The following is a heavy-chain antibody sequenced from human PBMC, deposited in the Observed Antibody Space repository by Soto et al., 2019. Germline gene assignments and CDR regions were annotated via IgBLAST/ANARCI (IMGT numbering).Heavy chain of an antibody. CDR2: IYPGDSDT. CDR1: GYSFTSYW. Sequence: GESLKISCKGSGYSFTSYWIGWVRQMPGKGLEWMGIIYPGDSDTRYSPSFQGQVTISADKSISTAYLQWSSLKASDTAMYYCARAAIAVAGTKHYYYYGMDVWGQGTPVTVSS. D-gene: IGHD6-19*01. V-gene: IGHV5-51*01. CDR3: ARAAIAVAGTKHYYYYGMDV. J-gene: IGHJ6*02.